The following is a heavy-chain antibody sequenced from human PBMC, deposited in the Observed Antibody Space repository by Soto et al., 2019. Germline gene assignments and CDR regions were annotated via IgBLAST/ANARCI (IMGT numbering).Heavy chain of an antibody. Sequence: SETLSLTCTVSGGSISSSSYYWGWIRQPPGKGLEWIGSIYYSGSTYYNPSLKSRVTISVDTSKNQFSLKLSSVTAADTAVYYCARGGACLYYYDSSGLCAFDIWGQGTMVTVSS. CDR2: IYYSGST. CDR1: GGSISSSSYY. CDR3: ARGGACLYYYDSSGLCAFDI. V-gene: IGHV4-39*01. J-gene: IGHJ3*02. D-gene: IGHD3-22*01.